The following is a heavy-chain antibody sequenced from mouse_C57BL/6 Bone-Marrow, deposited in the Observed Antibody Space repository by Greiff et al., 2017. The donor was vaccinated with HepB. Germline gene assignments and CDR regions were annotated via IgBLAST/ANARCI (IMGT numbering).Heavy chain of an antibody. CDR1: GYTFTSYG. J-gene: IGHJ1*03. CDR2: IYPRSGNT. V-gene: IGHV1-81*01. CDR3: ARVRLRRDWYFEV. D-gene: IGHD2-4*01. Sequence: VQLQQSGAELARPGASVKLSCKASGYTFTSYGISWVKQRTGQGLEWIGEIYPRSGNTYYNEKFKGKATLTADKSSSTAYMELRSLTSEDSAVYFCARVRLRRDWYFEVWGTGTTVTVSS.